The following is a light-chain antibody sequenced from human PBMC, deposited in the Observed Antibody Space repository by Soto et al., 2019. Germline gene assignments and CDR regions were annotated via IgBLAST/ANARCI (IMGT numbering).Light chain of an antibody. CDR1: SSDVGSYNY. V-gene: IGLV2-14*01. CDR3: SSYTTSSTHVV. Sequence: QSALTRPASVSGSPGQSIPISCTGTSSDVGSYNYVSWYQQYPGKAPKIMIYDVSNRPSGVSYRFSGSKSGNTASLTISGLQAEDEADYYCSSYTTSSTHVVFGGGTKLTLL. J-gene: IGLJ3*02. CDR2: DVS.